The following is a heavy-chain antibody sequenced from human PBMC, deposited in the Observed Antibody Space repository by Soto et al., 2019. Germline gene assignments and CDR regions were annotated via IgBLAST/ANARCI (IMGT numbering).Heavy chain of an antibody. Sequence: PGGSLRLSCAASGFTFSSYGMHWVRQAPGKGLEWVAVIWYDGSNKYYADSVKGRFTISRDNSKNTLYLQMNSLRAEDTAVYYCASATYSHDAFDIWGQGTMVTVSS. J-gene: IGHJ3*02. CDR1: GFTFSSYG. V-gene: IGHV3-33*01. CDR2: IWYDGSNK. CDR3: ASATYSHDAFDI. D-gene: IGHD4-4*01.